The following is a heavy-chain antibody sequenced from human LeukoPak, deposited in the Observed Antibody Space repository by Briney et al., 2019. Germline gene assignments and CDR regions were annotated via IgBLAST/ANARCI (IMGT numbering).Heavy chain of an antibody. V-gene: IGHV4-39*01. CDR2: IYYSGST. Sequence: SETLSLTCTVSGGSISSSSYYWGWIRQPPGKGLEWIGSIYYSGSTYYNPSLKSRVTISVDTSKNQFSLKLSPVTAADTAVYYCARRFLRLGELSPIDYWGQGTLVTVSS. D-gene: IGHD3-16*02. J-gene: IGHJ4*02. CDR3: ARRFLRLGELSPIDY. CDR1: GGSISSSSYY.